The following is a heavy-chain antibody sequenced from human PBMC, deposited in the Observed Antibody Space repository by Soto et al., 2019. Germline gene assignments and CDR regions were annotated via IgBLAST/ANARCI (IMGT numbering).Heavy chain of an antibody. D-gene: IGHD4-4*01. V-gene: IGHV4-34*01. J-gene: IGHJ4*02. CDR1: GGSFSGYH. CDR2: INPSGSI. CDR3: ATFVGATTVTRGSPRDY. Sequence: VQLQQWGAGLLKPSETLSLTCAVYGGSFSGYHWSWFRHPPGKGLEWIGEINPSGSINYNPSLKRRVTISVDTSKNQFSLNLSSVTAADTAVYYCATFVGATTVTRGSPRDYWGQGTLVTVSS.